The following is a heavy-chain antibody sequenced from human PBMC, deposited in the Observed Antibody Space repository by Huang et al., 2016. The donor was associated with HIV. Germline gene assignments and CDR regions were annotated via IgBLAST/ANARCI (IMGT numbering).Heavy chain of an antibody. CDR1: GGTFPYYT. V-gene: IGHV1-69*13. J-gene: IGHJ3*01. CDR2: IVTVCGTT. CDR3: AREGGVEAVDDAFDV. Sequence: QVHLLQSGAEVKKPGSSVKVSCKVSGGTFPYYTINWGRQAAGQCRGWRGGIVTVCGTTDYAQKFQGRVTITADESTSTAYMELSSLRSDDTAIDYVAREGGVEAVDDAFDVWGQGTVVTVS. D-gene: IGHD3-16*01.